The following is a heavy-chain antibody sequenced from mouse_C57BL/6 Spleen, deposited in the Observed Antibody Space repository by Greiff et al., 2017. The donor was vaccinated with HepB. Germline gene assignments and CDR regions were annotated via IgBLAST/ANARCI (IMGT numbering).Heavy chain of an antibody. V-gene: IGHV1-69*01. Sequence: QVQLQQPGAELVMPGASVKLSCKASGYTFTSYWMHWVKQRPGQGLEWIGEIDPSDSYTNYNQKFKGKSTLTVDKSSSTAYMQLSSLTSEDSAVYYCARGEYLYYFDYWGQGTTLTVSS. D-gene: IGHD5-1*01. CDR1: GYTFTSYW. CDR3: ARGEYLYYFDY. CDR2: IDPSDSYT. J-gene: IGHJ2*01.